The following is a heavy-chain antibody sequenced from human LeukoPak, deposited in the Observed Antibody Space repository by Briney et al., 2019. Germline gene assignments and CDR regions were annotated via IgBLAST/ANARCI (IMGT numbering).Heavy chain of an antibody. J-gene: IGHJ4*02. CDR2: IYTSGST. V-gene: IGHV4-61*02. D-gene: IGHD2-21*01. Sequence: SETLSLTCTVSGGSISSGSYYWSWIRQPAGKGLEWIGRIYTSGSTNYNPSLKSRVTISVDTSKNQFSLKLSSVTAADTAVYYCASRTRDHFDYWGQGTLVTVSS. CDR3: ASRTRDHFDY. CDR1: GGSISSGSYY.